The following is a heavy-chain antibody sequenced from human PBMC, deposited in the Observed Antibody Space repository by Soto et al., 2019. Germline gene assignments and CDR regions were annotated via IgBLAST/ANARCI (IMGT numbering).Heavy chain of an antibody. Sequence: VGPMLLSCVASGFPFSSYAMHWVRTDQGKGLEWVAIISPDGNIKYYADSVRGRFTISRDNSMNTLSLQMKSLTAGDTAVHYCARDYSAMAGPQYAVDVWGQGTTVTVS. CDR1: GFPFSSYA. D-gene: IGHD6-19*01. CDR2: ISPDGNIK. CDR3: ARDYSAMAGPQYAVDV. V-gene: IGHV3-30-3*01. J-gene: IGHJ6*02.